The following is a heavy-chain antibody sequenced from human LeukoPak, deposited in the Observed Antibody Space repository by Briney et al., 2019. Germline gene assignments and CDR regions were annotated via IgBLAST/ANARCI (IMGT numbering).Heavy chain of an antibody. CDR1: GGSFSSYY. CDR3: ARQAAAADPFDY. J-gene: IGHJ4*02. V-gene: IGHV4-59*01. CDR2: IYYRGST. D-gene: IGHD6-13*01. Sequence: SETLSLTCTVSGGSFSSYYWGWIRQPPGKGLEWIGYIYYRGSTNYNPSLKGRVTISVDTSKNQCSLKLSSVTAADTAVYYCARQAAAADPFDYWGQGTLVTVSS.